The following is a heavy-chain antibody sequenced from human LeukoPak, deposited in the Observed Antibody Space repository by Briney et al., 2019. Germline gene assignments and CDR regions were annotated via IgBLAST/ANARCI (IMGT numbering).Heavy chain of an antibody. J-gene: IGHJ3*02. CDR1: GFTFDDYA. CDR3: AKVRYCSGGSCYGVDAFDT. D-gene: IGHD2-15*01. V-gene: IGHV3-9*01. CDR2: ISWNSGSI. Sequence: GGSLRLSCAASGFTFDDYAMHWVRQAPGKGLEWVSGISWNSGSIGYADSVKGRFTISRDNAKNSLYLQMNSLRAEDTALYYCAKVRYCSGGSCYGVDAFDTWGQGTMVTVSS.